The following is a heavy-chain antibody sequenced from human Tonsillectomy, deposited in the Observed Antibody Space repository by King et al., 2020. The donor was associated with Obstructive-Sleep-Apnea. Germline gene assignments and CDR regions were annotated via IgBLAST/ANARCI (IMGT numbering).Heavy chain of an antibody. V-gene: IGHV3-23*04. CDR2: ISGSCGST. CDR3: AKGKDYDILTGYN. CDR1: GFTFSSYA. J-gene: IGHJ4*02. Sequence: VQLVESGGGLVQPGGSLRLSCEASGFTFSSYAMSWVRQAPGKGLECVSGISGSCGSTYYADSVKGRFTISRVNSKNTLSLQINSLRAEDTAVYYCAKGKDYDILTGYNWGQGALVTVSS. D-gene: IGHD3-9*01.